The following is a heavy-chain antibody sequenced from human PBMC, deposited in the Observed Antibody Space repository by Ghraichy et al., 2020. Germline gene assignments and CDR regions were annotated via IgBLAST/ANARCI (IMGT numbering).Heavy chain of an antibody. D-gene: IGHD3-10*01. CDR3: ARPLPGGSGSHS. J-gene: IGHJ4*02. Sequence: GGSLRLSCAASGFTFSSYWMHWVRQAPGKGLVWVSRINSDGSSTSYADSVKGRFTISRDSAKTTLNLQMNNLRAEDTAVYYCARPLPGGSGSHSWGQGTLLTVPS. CDR1: GFTFSSYW. V-gene: IGHV3-74*01. CDR2: INSDGSST.